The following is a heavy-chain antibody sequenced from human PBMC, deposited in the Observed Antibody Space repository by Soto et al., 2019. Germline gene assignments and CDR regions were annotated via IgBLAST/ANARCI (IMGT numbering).Heavy chain of an antibody. J-gene: IGHJ5*01. CDR1: GGSLSSYY. V-gene: IGHV4-59*01. CDR2: IYYSGST. Sequence: TTETLSLTCTVSGGSLSSYYWSWIRQPPGKGLEWIGYIYYSGSTNYNPSLKSRVTISVDTSKNQFSLKLMFLTAPHTAVYYCSKCLPAAPSCLDSWGRGPLVTVSS. CDR3: SKCLPAAPSCLDS. D-gene: IGHD2-2*01.